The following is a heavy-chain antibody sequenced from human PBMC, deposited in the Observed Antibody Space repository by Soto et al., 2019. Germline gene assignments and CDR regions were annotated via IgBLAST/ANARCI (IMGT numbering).Heavy chain of an antibody. CDR2: IRNKTDGGTT. CDR1: GFAFNIAW. CDR3: KTHKYSDFWSGYQFDY. Sequence: GGSLRLSCAASGFAFNIAWMSWVRLTPGKGLEWVGRIRNKTDGGTTDYPTPVRGRFTVSRDDSRNTLYLQMDSLKTEDTAVYYCKTHKYSDFWSGYQFDYWGQGALVTVSS. J-gene: IGHJ4*02. D-gene: IGHD3-3*01. V-gene: IGHV3-15*01.